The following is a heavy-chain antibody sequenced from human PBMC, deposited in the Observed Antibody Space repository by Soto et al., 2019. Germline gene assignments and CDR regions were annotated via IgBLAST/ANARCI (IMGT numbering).Heavy chain of an antibody. CDR2: ISGSGNTI. CDR1: GFMFGDSY. D-gene: IGHD2-21*01. J-gene: IGHJ5*02. CDR3: ERDCGAWLAP. V-gene: IGHV3-11*01. Sequence: QVQLVESGGNLVKPGGSLRLSCVASGFMFGDSYMSWIRQAPGKGLEWLAYISGSGNTIQYADSVKGRFTVSRDNTKSSVFLEMNRVKAEDTGLYFCERDCGAWLAPWGQGTLFTFSS.